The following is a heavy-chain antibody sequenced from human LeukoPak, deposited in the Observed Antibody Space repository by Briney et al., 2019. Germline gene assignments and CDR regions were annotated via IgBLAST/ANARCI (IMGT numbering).Heavy chain of an antibody. D-gene: IGHD1-26*01. CDR3: ARVLMSGSYLWFDP. J-gene: IGHJ5*02. Sequence: ASVKVSCKASGYTFTSYDINWVRQATGQGLEWMGWMNPNSGNTGYAQKFQGRVTMTRNTSISTAYMELSSLRSEDTAVYYCARVLMSGSYLWFDPWGQGALVTVSS. V-gene: IGHV1-8*01. CDR2: MNPNSGNT. CDR1: GYTFTSYD.